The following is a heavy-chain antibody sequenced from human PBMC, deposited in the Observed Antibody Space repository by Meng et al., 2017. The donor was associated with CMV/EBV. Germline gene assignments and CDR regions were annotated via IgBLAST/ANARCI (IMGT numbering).Heavy chain of an antibody. V-gene: IGHV3-11*04. CDR3: ARDRRTDQLLFLHYYYYGMDV. CDR2: IRSSSSTI. J-gene: IGHJ6*02. Sequence: GESLKISCAASGFTISDYYMSWIRQAPGKGLEWVSYIRSSSSTIYYADSVKGRFTISRDNAKNSLYLQMNSLRAEDTAVYYCARDRRTDQLLFLHYYYYGMDVWGQGTTVTVSS. D-gene: IGHD2-2*01. CDR1: GFTISDYY.